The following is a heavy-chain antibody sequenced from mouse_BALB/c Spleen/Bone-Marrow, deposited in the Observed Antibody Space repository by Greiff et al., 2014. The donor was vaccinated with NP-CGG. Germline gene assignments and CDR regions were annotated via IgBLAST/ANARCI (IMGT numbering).Heavy chain of an antibody. Sequence: VHLKQSGAELVKPGASVKLSCTASGFNIKDTYMHWVKQRPEQGLEWIGRIDPANGNTKYDPKFQGKATITADTSSNTAYLQLSSLTSEDTAVYYCAAYDYEGFAYWGQGTLVTVSA. CDR3: AAYDYEGFAY. CDR1: GFNIKDTY. CDR2: IDPANGNT. D-gene: IGHD2-4*01. V-gene: IGHV14-3*02. J-gene: IGHJ3*01.